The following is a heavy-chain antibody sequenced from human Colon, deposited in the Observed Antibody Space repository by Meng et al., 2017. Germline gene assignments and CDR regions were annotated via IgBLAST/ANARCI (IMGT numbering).Heavy chain of an antibody. J-gene: IGHJ3*02. V-gene: IGHV3-74*01. D-gene: IGHD2-2*01. Sequence: GESLKISCAASGFTFSSYWMHWVRQAPGKGLVWVSGINRDGSDTNYADSVQGRFTISRDNANNTLYLQMNSLRAEDTAVYYCAELTSRDFDIWGQGTVVTVSS. CDR1: GFTFSSYW. CDR3: AELTSRDFDI. CDR2: INRDGSDT.